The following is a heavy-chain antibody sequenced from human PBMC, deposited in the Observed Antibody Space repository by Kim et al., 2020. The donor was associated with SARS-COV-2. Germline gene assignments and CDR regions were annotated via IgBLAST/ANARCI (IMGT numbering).Heavy chain of an antibody. CDR3: ARRPAGIDS. CDR2: INHTGST. Sequence: SETLSLTCAVYGGSFNGHYWNWFRQPPGMGLEWIGEINHTGSTKYSPSLKSRVTLSVDTSKNQFSLNLRSVTAADTAVYYCARRPAGIDSWGQGTPVTVS. J-gene: IGHJ4*02. D-gene: IGHD2-21*01. CDR1: GGSFNGHY. V-gene: IGHV4-34*01.